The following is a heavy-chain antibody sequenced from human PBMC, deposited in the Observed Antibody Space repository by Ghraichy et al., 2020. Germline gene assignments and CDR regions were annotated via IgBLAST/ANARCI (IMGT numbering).Heavy chain of an antibody. CDR1: GGSIYRNGYY. CDR3: ARAGGNWFDP. D-gene: IGHD3-10*01. J-gene: IGHJ5*02. V-gene: IGHV4-31*03. Sequence: SETLSLTRTVSGGSIYRNGYYWTWIRQHPGKGLEWIGYMYYSGSTYYNPSLKSRVTISGDTSKNQFSLNLTSVTAADTAMYYCARAGGNWFDPWGQGSLVTVAS. CDR2: MYYSGST.